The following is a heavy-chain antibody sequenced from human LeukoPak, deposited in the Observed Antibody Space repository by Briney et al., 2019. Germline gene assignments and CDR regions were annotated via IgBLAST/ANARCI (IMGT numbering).Heavy chain of an antibody. CDR1: GLTFSSYG. V-gene: IGHV3-30*03. D-gene: IGHD2-15*01. CDR2: ISYDGSNK. CDR3: ARELGSCSGGNCYFDY. Sequence: GGSLRLSCAASGLTFSSYGMDWVRQAPGKGLEWVAFISYDGSNKIYADSVKGRFTISRDNSKNTLYLQMNSLRREDTAAYYCARELGSCSGGNCYFDYWGQGTLVIVSS. J-gene: IGHJ4*02.